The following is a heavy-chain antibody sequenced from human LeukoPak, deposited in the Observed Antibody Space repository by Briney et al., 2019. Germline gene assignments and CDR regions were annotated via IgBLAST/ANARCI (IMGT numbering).Heavy chain of an antibody. D-gene: IGHD5-18*01. J-gene: IGHJ4*02. CDR2: ISSSSSYI. CDR1: GFTFSSYS. CDR3: ARDGGRNSYGTRFDY. Sequence: GGSLRLSCAASGFTFSSYSMNWVRQAPGKGLEWVSSISSSSSYIYYADSVKGRFTISRDNSKNTLYLQMNSLRAEDTAVYYCARDGGRNSYGTRFDYWGQGTLVTVSS. V-gene: IGHV3-21*01.